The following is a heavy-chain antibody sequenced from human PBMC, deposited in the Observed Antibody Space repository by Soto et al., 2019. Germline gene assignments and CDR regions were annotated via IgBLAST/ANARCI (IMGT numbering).Heavy chain of an antibody. Sequence: QVQLQQRGAGLLKPSETLSLTCAVLGGSFSDYYWTWIRQPPGKGLEWIGEINHSGFTSYTPSLKSRLTLLVDTSTKEFSLNLSSVTAADTAEFHCVRGRAFMSRVAFDIWGQGTMVTVSS. V-gene: IGHV4-34*02. CDR3: VRGRAFMSRVAFDI. CDR2: INHSGFT. CDR1: GGSFSDYY. J-gene: IGHJ3*02. D-gene: IGHD1-26*01.